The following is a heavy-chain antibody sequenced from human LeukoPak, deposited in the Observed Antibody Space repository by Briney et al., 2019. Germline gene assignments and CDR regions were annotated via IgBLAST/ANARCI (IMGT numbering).Heavy chain of an antibody. CDR1: GYSISSGYY. J-gene: IGHJ5*02. CDR3: ARGRGTIFGVVTSNWFDP. D-gene: IGHD3-3*01. V-gene: IGHV4-38-2*02. CDR2: IYHSGST. Sequence: PSETLSLTCTVSGYSISSGYYWGWIRQPPGKGLEWIGSIYHSGSTYYNPSLKSRVTISVDTSKNQFSLKLSSVTAADTAVYYCARGRGTIFGVVTSNWFDPWGQGTLVTVSS.